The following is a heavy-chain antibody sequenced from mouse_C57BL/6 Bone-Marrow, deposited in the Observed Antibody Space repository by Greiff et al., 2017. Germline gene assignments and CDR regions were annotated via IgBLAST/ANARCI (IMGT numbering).Heavy chain of an antibody. CDR2: IHPNSGST. CDR3: ARWGVLRTLMDY. CDR1: GYTFTSYW. V-gene: IGHV1-64*01. D-gene: IGHD1-1*01. Sequence: VQLQQPGAELVKPGASVKLSCKASGYTFTSYWMHWVKQRPGQGLEWIGLIHPNSGSTNYNEKFKSKATLTVDKSSSTAYMQLSSLTSEDSAVYYCARWGVLRTLMDYWGQGTSVTVSS. J-gene: IGHJ4*01.